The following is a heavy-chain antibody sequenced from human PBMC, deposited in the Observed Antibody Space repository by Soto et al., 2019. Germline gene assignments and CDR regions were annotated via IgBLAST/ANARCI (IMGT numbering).Heavy chain of an antibody. Sequence: QVQLVESGGGVVQPGRSLRLSCAASGFTFSSYAMHWVRQAPGKGLEWVAVISFDGGNKYYADSVKGRFTSSRDNSKTTLYLQMNSLRAQDTTVYFWARSPIPARPAWFDPWGQGTLVTVSS. J-gene: IGHJ5*02. D-gene: IGHD6-6*01. CDR3: ARSPIPARPAWFDP. V-gene: IGHV3-30-3*01. CDR2: ISFDGGNK. CDR1: GFTFSSYA.